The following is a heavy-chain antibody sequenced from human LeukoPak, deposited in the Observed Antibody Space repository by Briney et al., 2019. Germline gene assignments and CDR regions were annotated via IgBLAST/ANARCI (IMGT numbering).Heavy chain of an antibody. CDR2: IYTSGST. CDR3: ARGLLAARTVIGVDY. V-gene: IGHV4-61*02. D-gene: IGHD6-6*01. Sequence: PSETLSLTCTVSGGSISSGSYYWSWIRQPAGKGLEWIGRIYTSGSTNYNPSLKSRVTISVDTSKNHFSLKLSSVTAADTAVYYCARGLLAARTVIGVDYWGQGTLVTVSS. J-gene: IGHJ4*02. CDR1: GGSISSGSYY.